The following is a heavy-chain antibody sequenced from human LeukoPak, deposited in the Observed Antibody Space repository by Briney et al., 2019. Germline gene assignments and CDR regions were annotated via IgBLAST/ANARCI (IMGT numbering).Heavy chain of an antibody. CDR1: GFTFSSYR. CDR3: ARDGFTIFGVVNARGPDY. D-gene: IGHD3-3*01. V-gene: IGHV3-74*01. Sequence: PGGSLRLSWAASGFTFSSYRMHWVRQPPGKGLVWVSRIKSDGSNIVYADSVKGRFTISRDNAKNSLYLQMNSLRAEDTAVYYCARDGFTIFGVVNARGPDYWGQGTLVTVSS. J-gene: IGHJ4*02. CDR2: IKSDGSNI.